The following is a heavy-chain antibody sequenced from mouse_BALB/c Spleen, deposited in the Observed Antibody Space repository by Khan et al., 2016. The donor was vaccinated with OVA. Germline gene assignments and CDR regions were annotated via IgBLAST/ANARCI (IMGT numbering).Heavy chain of an antibody. J-gene: IGHJ2*01. CDR3: ARRGLRWDFDY. Sequence: QVQLQQSGAELAKPGASVTMSCKASGYTFINYWILWVKQRPGQGLEWIGYINPSTGYTEYNQNFKDKATLTADKSSSTAYMQLSSLTSEDSAVYYCARRGLRWDFDYWGQGTTLTGSS. CDR2: INPSTGYT. D-gene: IGHD1-1*01. V-gene: IGHV1-7*01. CDR1: GYTFINYW.